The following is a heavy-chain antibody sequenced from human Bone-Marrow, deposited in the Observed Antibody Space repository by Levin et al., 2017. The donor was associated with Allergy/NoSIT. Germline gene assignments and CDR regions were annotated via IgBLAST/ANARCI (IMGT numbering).Heavy chain of an antibody. Sequence: SGPTLVKPPQTLTLTCTLSGFSLSTTGVSVGWIRQPPGKALEWLALIYWNDDKRYSPSLNSRLTITKDTAKHQVVLTMTNMDPVDTATYYCAHRLASCTDGFCYIGPWGFDYWGQGTLVTVSS. J-gene: IGHJ4*02. V-gene: IGHV2-5*01. D-gene: IGHD2-8*01. CDR1: GFSLSTTGVS. CDR3: AHRLASCTDGFCYIGPWGFDY. CDR2: IYWNDDK.